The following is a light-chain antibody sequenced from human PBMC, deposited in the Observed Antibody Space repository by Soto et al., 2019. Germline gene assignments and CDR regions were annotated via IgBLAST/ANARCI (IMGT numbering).Light chain of an antibody. V-gene: IGKV3-15*01. CDR3: QQYNNWPTWT. CDR1: HSVTSN. CDR2: GAS. Sequence: EIVMTQSPATLSVSPGERATLSCRASHSVTSNLAWYQQKPGQAPRLLIYGASTRATGIPARFSGSGSGTVVTLTISSLQSEDFAVYYCQQYNNWPTWTFGQGTKVEIK. J-gene: IGKJ1*01.